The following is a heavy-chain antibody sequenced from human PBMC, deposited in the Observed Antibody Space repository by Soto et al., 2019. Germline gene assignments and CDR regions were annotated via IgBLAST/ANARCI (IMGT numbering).Heavy chain of an antibody. CDR1: GGSISSSSSY. CDR2: IYYSGST. D-gene: IGHD2-15*01. V-gene: IGHV4-39*01. J-gene: IGHJ4*02. CDR3: ARRCPFPYCSGGSWNFDY. Sequence: QLQLQESAPGLVKPSGTLSLTCTFSGGSISSSSSYWGWIRQPPGKGLEWIGSIYYSGSTYYNPSLKSRVTISVDTSKNQFSLKLSSVTAADTAVYYCARRCPFPYCSGGSWNFDYWGQGTLVTVSS.